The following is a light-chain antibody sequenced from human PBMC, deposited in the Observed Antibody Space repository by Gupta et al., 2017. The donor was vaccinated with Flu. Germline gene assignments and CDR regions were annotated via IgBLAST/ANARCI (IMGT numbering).Light chain of an antibody. CDR1: QSISSH. J-gene: IGKJ2*01. CDR2: DAS. CDR3: QHRSSRPMYT. V-gene: IGKV3-11*01. Sequence: ERTTLACRASQSISSHLAWYQKKPGQAPRLLMYDASHRATGIPVRFSGSGSGTDFTLTISSLEPEDFAVYYCQHRSSRPMYTFGQGTELEIK.